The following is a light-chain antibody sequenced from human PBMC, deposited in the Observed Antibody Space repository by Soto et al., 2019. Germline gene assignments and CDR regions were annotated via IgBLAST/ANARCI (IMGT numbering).Light chain of an antibody. CDR2: EVS. CDR3: SSYAARTNYA. J-gene: IGLJ1*01. CDR1: SSDGGGYNY. Sequence: QPDRNRVASANGSHVRSGTITSKGTSSDGGGYNYVSWYQQHPGTAPKLMIYEVSKRPSGVPDRFSGSKSGNTASLTVSGLQSEDEADYYRSSYAARTNYAFGPGSK. V-gene: IGLV2-8*01.